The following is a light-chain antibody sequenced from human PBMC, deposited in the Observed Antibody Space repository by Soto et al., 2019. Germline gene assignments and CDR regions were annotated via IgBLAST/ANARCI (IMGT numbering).Light chain of an antibody. Sequence: EIQSTQAPSTLSGSVGDRVTITCRASQTISSWLAWYQEKTGKAPKLLIYKASTLKSGVPSRLSGSGYGTEFTITISSMKNDDFETYYCQHYNSSSEAFGHGTKVDI. CDR2: KAS. V-gene: IGKV1-5*03. J-gene: IGKJ1*01. CDR3: QHYNSSSEA. CDR1: QTISSW.